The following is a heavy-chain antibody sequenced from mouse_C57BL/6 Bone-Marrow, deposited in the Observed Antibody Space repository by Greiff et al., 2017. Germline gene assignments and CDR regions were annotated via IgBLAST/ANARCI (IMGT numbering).Heavy chain of an antibody. CDR1: GYTFTSYW. J-gene: IGHJ2*01. Sequence: VQLQQPGAELVKPGASVKLSCKASGYTFTSYWMRWVKQRPGQGLEWIGEIDPSDSYTNYNQKFKGKATLTVDTSSSTAYMQLSSLTSEDSAVYYCAKGGAENYFDYWGQGTTLTVSS. CDR2: IDPSDSYT. CDR3: AKGGAENYFDY. V-gene: IGHV1-50*01.